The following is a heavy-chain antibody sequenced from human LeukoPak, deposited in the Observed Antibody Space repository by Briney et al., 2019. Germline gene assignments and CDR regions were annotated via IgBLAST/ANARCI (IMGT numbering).Heavy chain of an antibody. Sequence: GASLRLSCAASGFTFNSYAMRWVRQAPGKGLEWVSAISGSGVTTYYADSVKGRFTISRDNSKNTLYLQMNSLRAEDTAVYYCNYDFWSGNDYWGQGTLVTVSS. D-gene: IGHD3-3*01. J-gene: IGHJ4*02. CDR2: ISGSGVTT. CDR1: GFTFNSYA. CDR3: NYDFWSGNDY. V-gene: IGHV3-23*01.